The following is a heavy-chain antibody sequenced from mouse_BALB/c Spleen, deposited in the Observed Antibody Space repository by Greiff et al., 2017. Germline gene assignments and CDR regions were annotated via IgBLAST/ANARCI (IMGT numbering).Heavy chain of an antibody. J-gene: IGHJ4*01. CDR1: GFTFSSYT. D-gene: IGHD3-1*01. Sequence: DVHLVESGGGLVKPGGSLKLSCAASGFTFSSYTMSWVRQTPEKRLEWVATISSGGGNTYYPDSVKGRFTISRDNAKNNLYLQMSSLRSEDTAMYYCARQGSSGYYAMDYWGQGTSVTVSS. V-gene: IGHV5-9*04. CDR3: ARQGSSGYYAMDY. CDR2: ISSGGGNT.